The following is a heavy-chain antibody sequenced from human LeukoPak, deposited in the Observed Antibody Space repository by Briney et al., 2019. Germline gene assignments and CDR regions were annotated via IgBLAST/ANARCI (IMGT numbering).Heavy chain of an antibody. J-gene: IGHJ4*02. CDR2: ISGSGGST. Sequence: GGSLRLSCVASGFAFPTYAMSWVRQAPGKGLEWVSAISGSGGSTYYADSVKGRFTISRDNSKNTLYLQMNSLRAEDTAVYYCAKITGVPFDYWGQGTLVTVSS. V-gene: IGHV3-23*01. D-gene: IGHD7-27*01. CDR3: AKITGVPFDY. CDR1: GFAFPTYA.